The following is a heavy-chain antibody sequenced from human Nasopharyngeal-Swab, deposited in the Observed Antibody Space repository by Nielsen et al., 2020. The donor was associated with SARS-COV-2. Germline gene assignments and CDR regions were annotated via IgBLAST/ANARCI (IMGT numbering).Heavy chain of an antibody. J-gene: IGHJ4*02. CDR2: INHSGST. CDR3: ARVGYSGYDYPLYFDY. CDR1: GGSFSGYY. D-gene: IGHD5-12*01. Sequence: SETLSLTCAVYGGSFSGYYWSWIRQPPGKGLEWIGEINHSGSTNYNPSLKSRVTISVDTSKNQFSLKLSSVTAADTAVYYCARVGYSGYDYPLYFDYWGQGTLVTVSS. V-gene: IGHV4-34*01.